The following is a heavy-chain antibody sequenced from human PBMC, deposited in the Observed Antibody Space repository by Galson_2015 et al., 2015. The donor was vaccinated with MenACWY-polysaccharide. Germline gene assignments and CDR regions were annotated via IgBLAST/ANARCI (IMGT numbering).Heavy chain of an antibody. CDR3: VQQVGPGNLNGDYDY. Sequence: QSGAEVKKPGESLKIPCKSSGYTFTSYWIGWVRQMPGKGLEWMATIYPGDSDTRYNPSIQGQVSISAEKSITTAYLQWSSLKASDTAMYYFVQQVGPGNLNGDYDYWGQGTLVTVSS. V-gene: IGHV5-51*03. CDR2: IYPGDSDT. D-gene: IGHD4-17*01. J-gene: IGHJ4*02. CDR1: GYTFTSYW.